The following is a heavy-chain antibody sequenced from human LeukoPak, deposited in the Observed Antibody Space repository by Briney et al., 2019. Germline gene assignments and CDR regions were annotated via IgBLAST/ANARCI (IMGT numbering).Heavy chain of an antibody. CDR2: ISAYNGNT. V-gene: IGHV1-18*01. CDR1: GYTFTSYG. D-gene: IGHD2-2*01. Sequence: ASVTVSCTASGYTFTSYGISWVRQAPGQGLEWMGWISAYNGNTNYAQKLQGRVTMTTDTSTSTAYMELRSLRSDDTAVYYCASPAVYCSSTSCYAHAFDIWGQGTMVTVSS. J-gene: IGHJ3*02. CDR3: ASPAVYCSSTSCYAHAFDI.